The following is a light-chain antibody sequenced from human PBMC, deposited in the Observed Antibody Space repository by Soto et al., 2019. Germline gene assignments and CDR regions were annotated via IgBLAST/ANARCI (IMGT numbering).Light chain of an antibody. J-gene: IGLJ2*01. Sequence: QSVLTQPPSVSAPPGQKVTISCSGSTSSIGKNFVAWYQQLPGAAPRLLISNNHERPSGIPDRFSGSKSGTSATLDITGLQAGDEADYYCATWDNSLKSGLFGGGTKVTVL. CDR1: TSSIGKNF. CDR2: NNH. V-gene: IGLV1-51*01. CDR3: ATWDNSLKSGL.